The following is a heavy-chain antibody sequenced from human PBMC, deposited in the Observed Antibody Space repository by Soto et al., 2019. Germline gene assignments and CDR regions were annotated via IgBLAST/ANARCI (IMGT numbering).Heavy chain of an antibody. Sequence: QVQLVESGGGVVQPGRSLGLSCAASGFTFNIYGMHWVRQAPGKGLEWVAAISYDGINKYYADSVKGRFTISRDNSKNTLYVQMNSLRAEDTAVYYCARSPQPTRGIHWYFDLWGRGILVSVSP. CDR3: ARSPQPTRGIHWYFDL. CDR2: ISYDGINK. D-gene: IGHD2-2*01. V-gene: IGHV3-30*03. J-gene: IGHJ2*01. CDR1: GFTFNIYG.